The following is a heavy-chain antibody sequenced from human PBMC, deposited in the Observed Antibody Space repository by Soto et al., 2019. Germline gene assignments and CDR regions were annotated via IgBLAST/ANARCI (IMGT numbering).Heavy chain of an antibody. J-gene: IGHJ5*02. V-gene: IGHV1-46*01. Sequence: ASVKVSCKASGYTFTSDYMHWVRQAPGQGLEWMGIINPSGRSTSYAQKFQGRVTMTRDTSTSTVYMELSSLRSEDTAAYYCGRATPDRRGHYDWALEYDPWGDGILVTDS. CDR1: GYTFTSDY. CDR2: INPSGRST. D-gene: IGHD3-22*01. CDR3: GRATPDRRGHYDWALEYDP.